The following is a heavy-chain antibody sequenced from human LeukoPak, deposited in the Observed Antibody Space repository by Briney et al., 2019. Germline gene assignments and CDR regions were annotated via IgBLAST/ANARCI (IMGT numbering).Heavy chain of an antibody. Sequence: PGGSLRLSCAASGFTFSSYGMHWVRQPPGKGLEWVAFIRYDGSNKYYADSVNGRFTISRDNSKNTLYLQMNSLRAEDTAVYYCARRKGGMVIPGFDYWGQGTLVTVSS. J-gene: IGHJ4*02. CDR2: IRYDGSNK. CDR3: ARRKGGMVIPGFDY. V-gene: IGHV3-30*02. D-gene: IGHD3-3*01. CDR1: GFTFSSYG.